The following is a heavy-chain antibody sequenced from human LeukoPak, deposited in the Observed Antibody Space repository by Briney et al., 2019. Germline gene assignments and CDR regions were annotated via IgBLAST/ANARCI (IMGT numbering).Heavy chain of an antibody. V-gene: IGHV3-7*01. CDR1: GFTFSGYW. D-gene: IGHD3-10*01. CDR3: ARSRDGSGSYYNDLDY. Sequence: GGSLRLSCAASGFTFSGYWMSWVRQAPGKGLECVANIKEDGSEKYYVDSVKGRFTISRDNAENSLFLQMNSLRAEDTAVYYCARSRDGSGSYYNDLDYWGQGTLVTVSS. J-gene: IGHJ4*02. CDR2: IKEDGSEK.